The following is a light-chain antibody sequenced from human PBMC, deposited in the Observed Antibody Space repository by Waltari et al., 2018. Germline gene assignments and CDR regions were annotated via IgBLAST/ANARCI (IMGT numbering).Light chain of an antibody. CDR1: TSDIGGYNY. Sequence: QSALTQPASVSGSPGQSITISCTGTTSDIGGYNYVSWYQQHPGRAPKLRIYDVTDRPSGISIRFAGSKSGNTASLTISVLRAEYEAYYYCTSYTTTSTLVLFGGGTKLTVL. J-gene: IGLJ2*01. CDR2: DVT. CDR3: TSYTTTSTLVL. V-gene: IGLV2-14*03.